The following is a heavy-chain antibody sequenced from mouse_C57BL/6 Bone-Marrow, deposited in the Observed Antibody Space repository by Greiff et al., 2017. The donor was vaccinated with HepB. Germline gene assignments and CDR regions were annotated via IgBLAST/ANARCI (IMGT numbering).Heavy chain of an antibody. V-gene: IGHV1-63*01. CDR3: ARISPYYYGSSYGY. CDR2: IYPGGGYT. J-gene: IGHJ2*01. Sequence: VQLQQSGAELVRPGTSVKMSCKASGYTFTNYWIGWAKQRPGHGLEWIGDIYPGGGYTNYNEKFKGKATLTADKSSSTAYMQFSSLTSEDSAIYYCARISPYYYGSSYGYWGQGTTLTVSS. D-gene: IGHD1-1*01. CDR1: GYTFTNYW.